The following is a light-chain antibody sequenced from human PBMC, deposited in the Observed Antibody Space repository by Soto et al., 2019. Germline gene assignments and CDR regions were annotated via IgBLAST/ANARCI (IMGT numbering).Light chain of an antibody. CDR3: QQRTNWPPT. J-gene: IGKJ4*01. Sequence: ETVLTQSPVTLSLSPGERATLSCRASQSVSSYLAWYQQKPGQAPRLLIYDAFKRATGIPARFSGSGSGTDFTLTISGLEPEDFAVYFCQQRTNWPPTFGGGTKVEIK. V-gene: IGKV3-11*01. CDR2: DAF. CDR1: QSVSSY.